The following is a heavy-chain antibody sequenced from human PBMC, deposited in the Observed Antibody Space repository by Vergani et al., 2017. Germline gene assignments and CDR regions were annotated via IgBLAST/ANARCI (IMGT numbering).Heavy chain of an antibody. V-gene: IGHV4-34*02. CDR3: ARDRGIVGATTGGMDV. CDR2: INNDGHT. CDR1: GESFSSFY. Sequence: QVQLQQWGAGVVKPSGTLSLTCAVFGESFSSFYWSWIRQPPGKGLEWIGEINNDGHTNYNPSLESRVTVSRDTAKNQFSLNLMSVTAADTAVYYCARDRGIVGATTGGMDVWGQGTTVTVSS. J-gene: IGHJ6*02. D-gene: IGHD1-26*01.